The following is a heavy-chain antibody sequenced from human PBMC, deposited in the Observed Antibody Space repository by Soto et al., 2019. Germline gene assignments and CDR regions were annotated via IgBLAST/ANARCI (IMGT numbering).Heavy chain of an antibody. J-gene: IGHJ6*02. CDR2: INPNSGDT. CDR3: ARERTTATGIGDYYHYGMDV. V-gene: IGHV1-2*02. CDR1: GYTFTGYY. D-gene: IGHD4-4*01. Sequence: ASVKVSCKASGYTFTGYYMHWVRQAPGQGLEWVGWINPNSGDTKFIQKFQGRVTLTRDTSISTAYMELRRLESDDTAVYYCARERTTATGIGDYYHYGMDVWGQGTTVTVSS.